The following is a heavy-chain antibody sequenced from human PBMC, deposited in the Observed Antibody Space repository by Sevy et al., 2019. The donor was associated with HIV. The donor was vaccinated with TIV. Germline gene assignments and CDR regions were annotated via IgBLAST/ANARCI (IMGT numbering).Heavy chain of an antibody. J-gene: IGHJ6*02. CDR3: ANSRGRFDGSSWLYYDYSLDV. D-gene: IGHD6-13*01. Sequence: GGSLRLSCAVSGFIFKNYGMHWVRQAPGKGLEWVALISNDGSDKFYADSVKGRLTISRDNSKDTLYLQMNSLRPEDTAVYYWANSRGRFDGSSWLYYDYSLDVWGQGTTVTVSS. CDR1: GFIFKNYG. V-gene: IGHV3-30*18. CDR2: ISNDGSDK.